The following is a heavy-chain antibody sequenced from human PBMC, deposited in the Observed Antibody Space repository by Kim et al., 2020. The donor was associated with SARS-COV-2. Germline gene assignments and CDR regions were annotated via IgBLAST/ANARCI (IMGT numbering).Heavy chain of an antibody. D-gene: IGHD3-10*01. Sequence: SETLSLTCTVSGYSISSGYYWGWIRQPPGKGLEWIGSIYHSGSTYYNPSLKSRVTISVDTSKNQFSLKLSSVTAADTAVYYCARLLWFGEGGDYWGQGT. CDR2: IYHSGST. CDR1: GYSISSGYY. V-gene: IGHV4-38-2*02. CDR3: ARLLWFGEGGDY. J-gene: IGHJ4*02.